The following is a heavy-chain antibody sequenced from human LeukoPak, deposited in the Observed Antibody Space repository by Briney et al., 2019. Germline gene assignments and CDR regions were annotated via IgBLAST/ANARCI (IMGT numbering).Heavy chain of an antibody. J-gene: IGHJ4*02. CDR2: VSASGAGT. CDR1: GFTFDSYD. D-gene: IGHD6-19*01. CDR3: ANNGGVAVAGSFDN. Sequence: GGSLRLSCAASGFTFDSYDMTWVRQAPGKGLEWVSTVSASGAGTYFADSVKGRFTISRDNSKNTLYLQMNYLRAEDTAVYYCANNGGVAVAGSFDNWGQGTLVTVSS. V-gene: IGHV3-23*01.